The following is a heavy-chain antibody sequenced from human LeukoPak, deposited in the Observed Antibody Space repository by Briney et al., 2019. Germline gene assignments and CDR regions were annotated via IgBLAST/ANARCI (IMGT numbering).Heavy chain of an antibody. CDR1: GGSISSSSYY. Sequence: SETLSLTCTVSGGSISSSSYYWGWVRQPPGKGLEWIGDIYHSGSTNCNPSLQSRVTISVDTSKNQFSLKLSSVTAADTAVYYCARASSGYYLYYYYYYGMDVWGQGTTVTVSS. D-gene: IGHD3-22*01. CDR2: IYHSGST. V-gene: IGHV4-39*07. J-gene: IGHJ6*02. CDR3: ARASSGYYLYYYYYYGMDV.